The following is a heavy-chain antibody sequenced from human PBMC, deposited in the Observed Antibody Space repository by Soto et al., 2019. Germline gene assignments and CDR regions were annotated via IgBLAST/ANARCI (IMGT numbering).Heavy chain of an antibody. CDR1: GYTLNTYG. CDR2: ITANNDHT. CDR3: ARGTYLDY. V-gene: IGHV1-18*01. J-gene: IGHJ4*02. Sequence: QVQLVQSGAEVKKPGASVKVSCKASGYTLNTYGITWVRQAPGQGLEWMGWITANNDHTNYPQKLQSRVTMTTDTSTSIAYMELRSLTSDDTAVYYCARGTYLDYWGQGTLVTVSS.